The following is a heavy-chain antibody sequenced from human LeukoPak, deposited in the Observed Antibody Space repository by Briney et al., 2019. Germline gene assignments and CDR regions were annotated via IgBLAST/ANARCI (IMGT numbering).Heavy chain of an antibody. CDR1: GYTFTSYG. J-gene: IGHJ4*02. CDR2: ISAYNGNT. CDR3: ARDLPPPRVIAGRPLVY. Sequence: ASVKVSCKASGYTFTSYGISWVRQPPAQGRDGMGWISAYNGNTNYAQKLQGRVTMTTDTYTSTPYMELRSMRSDDTAVYYCARDLPPPRVIAGRPLVYWGQGTLVTASS. V-gene: IGHV1-18*01. D-gene: IGHD6-6*01.